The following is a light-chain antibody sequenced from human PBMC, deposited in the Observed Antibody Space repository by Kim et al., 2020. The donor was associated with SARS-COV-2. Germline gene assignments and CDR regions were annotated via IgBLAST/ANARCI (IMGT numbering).Light chain of an antibody. J-gene: IGKJ4*01. CDR3: QQLNSRPLT. V-gene: IGKV1-9*01. CDR1: QGASTY. CDR2: AAS. Sequence: ASVGDRVTLTCRASQGASTYLAWYQQKPAKAPKLLIYAASTLQSGVPSRFSGSGSGTHFTLTISSLQAEDFATYYCQQLNSRPLTFGGGTKVDIK.